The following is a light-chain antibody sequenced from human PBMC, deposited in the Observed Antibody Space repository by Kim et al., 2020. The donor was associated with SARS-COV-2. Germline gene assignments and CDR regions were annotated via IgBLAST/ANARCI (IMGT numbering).Light chain of an antibody. CDR2: DAS. CDR3: QQRSNWLT. J-gene: IGKJ4*01. V-gene: IGKV3-11*01. Sequence: EIVLTQSPSTLSLSPGERATLPCRASQSVSSYLAWYQQKPGQAPRLLIYDASNRAPGIPARFSGSGSGTDFTLTISSLEPEDFAVYYCQQRSNWLTLGGGTKL. CDR1: QSVSSY.